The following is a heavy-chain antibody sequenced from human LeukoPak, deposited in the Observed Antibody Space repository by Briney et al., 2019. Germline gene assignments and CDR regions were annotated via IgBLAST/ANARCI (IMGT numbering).Heavy chain of an antibody. CDR3: VKDKGGYYYGSRSYYTD. Sequence: GGSLRLSCSASEFTFISYAMHWVRQAPGKGLEYVSSISSNGGSTYYADSVKGRFTISRDNSKNTLYLQMSSLRTEDTAVYYCVKDKGGYYYGSRSYYTDWGQGTLVTASS. V-gene: IGHV3-64D*06. CDR1: EFTFISYA. CDR2: ISSNGGST. J-gene: IGHJ4*02. D-gene: IGHD3-10*01.